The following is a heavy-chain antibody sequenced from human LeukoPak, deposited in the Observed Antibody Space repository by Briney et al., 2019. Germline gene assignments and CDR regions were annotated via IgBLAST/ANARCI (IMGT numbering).Heavy chain of an antibody. D-gene: IGHD3-16*01. Sequence: SETLSLTCTVSGASISNYYWSWIRQPPGKGLECIGYVSYSGRTNHNPSLKSRVTISADTSKNQFSLKLTSVTAADTAVYYCARAEGGYDAFDIWGQGTMVTVSS. CDR2: VSYSGRT. J-gene: IGHJ3*02. V-gene: IGHV4-59*08. CDR1: GASISNYY. CDR3: ARAEGGYDAFDI.